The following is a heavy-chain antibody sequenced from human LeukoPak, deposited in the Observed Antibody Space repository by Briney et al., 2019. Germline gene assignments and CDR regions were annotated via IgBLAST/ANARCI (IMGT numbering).Heavy chain of an antibody. D-gene: IGHD6-19*01. J-gene: IGHJ4*02. V-gene: IGHV4-59*08. CDR2: LRYSGST. CDR3: ARQSPYSNDWYFDF. Sequence: PSETLSLTCTVSGGSISGYFWSWIRHPPGKGLEWIGYLRYSGSTNYNPSLKSRVTISVDTSKNQFSLKLSSVTAADTAVYYCARQSPYSNDWYFDFWGQGTLVTVSS. CDR1: GGSISGYF.